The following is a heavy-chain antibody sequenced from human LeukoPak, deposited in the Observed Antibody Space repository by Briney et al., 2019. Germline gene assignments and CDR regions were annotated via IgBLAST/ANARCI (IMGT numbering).Heavy chain of an antibody. D-gene: IGHD5-24*01. V-gene: IGHV4-30-2*01. CDR3: ARFDGYSSFDY. J-gene: IGHJ4*02. CDR1: GGPISSGGNY. CDR2: IYHSGST. Sequence: SQTLSLTCTVSGGPISSGGNYWSWIRQPPGKGLEWIGYIYHSGSTYYNPSLKSRVTISVDRSKNQFSLKLTSVTAADTAVYFCARFDGYSSFDYWGQGTLVTVSS.